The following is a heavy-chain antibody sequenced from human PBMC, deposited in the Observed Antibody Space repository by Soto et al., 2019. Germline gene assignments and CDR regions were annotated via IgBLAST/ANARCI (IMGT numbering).Heavy chain of an antibody. CDR3: ARDDVGYCTSDVCYTKALDY. D-gene: IGHD2-8*01. CDR1: GYTFTSYG. CDR2: ISSYIGNT. V-gene: IGHV1-18*01. Sequence: QVQLVQSGAEMEKPGASVKVSCKASGYTFTSYGISWVRQAPGQGLEWMGWISSYIGNTKYAQKFQGRVTMTTDTSTRTAYMEVRSLRADDTAVYYCARDDVGYCTSDVCYTKALDYWGQGALVTVSS. J-gene: IGHJ4*02.